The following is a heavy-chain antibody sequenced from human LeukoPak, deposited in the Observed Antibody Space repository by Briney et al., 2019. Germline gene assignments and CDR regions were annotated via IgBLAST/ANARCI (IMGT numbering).Heavy chain of an antibody. D-gene: IGHD3-10*01. CDR3: ARRDYYGSDSDY. J-gene: IGHJ4*02. Sequence: KPSETLSLTCAVYGGSFSGYYWSWIRRPPGKGLEWIGEINHSGSTNYNPSLKSRVTISVDTSKNQFSLKLSSVTAADTAVYYCARRDYYGSDSDYWGQGTLVTVSS. CDR2: INHSGST. CDR1: GGSFSGYY. V-gene: IGHV4-34*01.